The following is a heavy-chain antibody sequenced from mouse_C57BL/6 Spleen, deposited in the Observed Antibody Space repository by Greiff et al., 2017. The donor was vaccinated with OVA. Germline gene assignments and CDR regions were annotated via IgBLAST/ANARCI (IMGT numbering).Heavy chain of an antibody. V-gene: IGHV6-3*01. CDR3: TAGVYAHETTDLYYFDY. D-gene: IGHD1-1*01. Sequence: EVKVEESGGGLVQPGGSMKLSCVASGFTFSNYWMNWVRQTPEQGLEWVAQISLKYDNSASHYAVSVKGRFTISRAASTRSVYLQMNNLRAEDTGIYYCTAGVYAHETTDLYYFDYWGQGTTLTVSS. CDR1: GFTFSNYW. J-gene: IGHJ2*01. CDR2: ISLKYDNSAS.